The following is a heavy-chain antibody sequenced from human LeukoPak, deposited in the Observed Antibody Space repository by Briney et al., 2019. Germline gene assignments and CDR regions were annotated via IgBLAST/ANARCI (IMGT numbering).Heavy chain of an antibody. Sequence: SETLSLTCTVSGGSISSSSYYWGWIRQPPGKGLEWIGSIYYSGSTYYNPSLKSRVTISVDTSKNQFSLKLSSVTAADTAVYYCARLDIYDSSAPEAFDFWGQGTMVTVSS. J-gene: IGHJ3*01. CDR2: IYYSGST. CDR3: ARLDIYDSSAPEAFDF. CDR1: GGSISSSSYY. D-gene: IGHD3-22*01. V-gene: IGHV4-39*01.